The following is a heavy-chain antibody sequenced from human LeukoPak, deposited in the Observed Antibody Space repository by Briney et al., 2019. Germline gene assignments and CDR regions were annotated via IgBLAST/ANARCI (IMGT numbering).Heavy chain of an antibody. CDR3: ARDRTPGIAASGTKGQDAFNI. D-gene: IGHD6-13*01. CDR1: GYTFTSYG. Sequence: ASVKVSCKASGYTFTSYGIGWVRQAPGQGLEWMGWISGYNGNTNYAQKLQGRVTMTTDTSTTTAHMELRSLTSDDTAVYYCARDRTPGIAASGTKGQDAFNIWGQGTMVTVSS. V-gene: IGHV1-18*01. CDR2: ISGYNGNT. J-gene: IGHJ3*02.